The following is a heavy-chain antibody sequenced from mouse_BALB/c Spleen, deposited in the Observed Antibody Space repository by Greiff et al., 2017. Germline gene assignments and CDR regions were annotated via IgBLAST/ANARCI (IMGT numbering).Heavy chain of an antibody. CDR3: ARPYYGNYWYFDV. V-gene: IGHV3-8*02. J-gene: IGHJ1*01. CDR1: GDSITSGY. CDR2: ISYSGST. D-gene: IGHD2-10*01. Sequence: EVQLQESGPSLVKPSQTLSLTCSVTGDSITSGYWNWIRKFPGNKLEYMGYISYSGSTYYNPSLKSRISITRDTSKNQYYLQLNSVTTEDTATYYCARPYYGNYWYFDVWGAGTTVTVSS.